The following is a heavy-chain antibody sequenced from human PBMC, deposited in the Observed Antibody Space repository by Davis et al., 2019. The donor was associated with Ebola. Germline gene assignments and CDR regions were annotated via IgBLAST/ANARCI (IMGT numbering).Heavy chain of an antibody. CDR1: GFTFSSYG. Sequence: PGGSLRLSCAASGFTFSSYGMHWVRQAPGKGLEWVSAISGSGGSTYYADSVKGRFTISRDNSKNTLYLQMNSLRAEDTAVYYCAKEGEMATIYDYWGQGTLVTVSS. V-gene: IGHV3-23*01. D-gene: IGHD5-24*01. J-gene: IGHJ4*02. CDR2: ISGSGGST. CDR3: AKEGEMATIYDY.